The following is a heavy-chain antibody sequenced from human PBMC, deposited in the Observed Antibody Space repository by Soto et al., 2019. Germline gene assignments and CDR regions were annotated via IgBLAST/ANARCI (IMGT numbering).Heavy chain of an antibody. CDR2: IYYSGST. V-gene: IGHV4-31*03. Sequence: TLSLTCTVSGGSISSGGYYWSWIRQHPGKGLEWIGYIYYSGSTYYNPSLKSRVTISVDTSKNQFSLKLSSVTAADTAVYYCARWGYSSSWYFSWGQETLVTVSS. CDR3: ARWGYSSSWYFS. CDR1: GGSISSGGYY. D-gene: IGHD6-13*01. J-gene: IGHJ4*02.